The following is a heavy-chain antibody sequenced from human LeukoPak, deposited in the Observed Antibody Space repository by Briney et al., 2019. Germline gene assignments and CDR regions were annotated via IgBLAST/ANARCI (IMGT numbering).Heavy chain of an antibody. CDR1: GYTFTSYG. Sequence: GASVKVSCKASGYTFTSYGISWVRQAPGQGLEWMGWISAYNGNTNYAQKLQGRVTMTTDTSTSTAYMELRSLRSDDTAVYYCARDWVPYCSSTSCYPWGLEVGQNWFDPWGQGTLVTVSS. D-gene: IGHD2-2*01. V-gene: IGHV1-18*01. J-gene: IGHJ5*02. CDR3: ARDWVPYCSSTSCYPWGLEVGQNWFDP. CDR2: ISAYNGNT.